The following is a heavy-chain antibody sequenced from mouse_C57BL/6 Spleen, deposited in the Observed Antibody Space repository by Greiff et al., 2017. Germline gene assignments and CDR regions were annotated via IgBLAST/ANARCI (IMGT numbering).Heavy chain of an antibody. J-gene: IGHJ2*01. D-gene: IGHD1-1*01. V-gene: IGHV1-50*01. CDR1: GSTFTSYW. CDR2: IDPSDSYT. CDR3: ARGDYGSSYVY. Sequence: QVQLQQPGAELVKPGASVKLSCKASGSTFTSYWMQWVKQRPGQGLEWIGEIDPSDSYTNYNQKFKGKATLTVDTSSSTAYMLLSSLTSEDSAVYYEARGDYGSSYVYWGQGTTLTVSS.